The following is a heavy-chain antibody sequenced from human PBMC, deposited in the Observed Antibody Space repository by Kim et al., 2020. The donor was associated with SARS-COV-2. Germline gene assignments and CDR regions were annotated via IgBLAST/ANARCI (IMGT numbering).Heavy chain of an antibody. CDR1: GYTFTNYK. CDR3: ARDTTRWSFDY. CDR2: LTPIDGAT. Sequence: ASVKVSCKASGYTFTNYKVHWVRQAPGQGLEWMGILTPIDGATPYPQKFQGRVTLTSDTPTRTVYMELSSLGSGEPAVYYCARDTTRWSFDYWGQGTLVTVSS. J-gene: IGHJ4*02. D-gene: IGHD1-26*01. V-gene: IGHV1-46*01.